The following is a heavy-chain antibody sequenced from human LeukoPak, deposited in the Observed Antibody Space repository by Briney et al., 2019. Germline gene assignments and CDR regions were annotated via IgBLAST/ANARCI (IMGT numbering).Heavy chain of an antibody. J-gene: IGHJ6*02. CDR3: AKDLTNRIYYYYYGMDV. CDR1: GFTFSSYA. Sequence: GGSLRLSCAASGFTFSSYAMSWVRQAPGKGLEWVSAISGSGGSTYYADSVKGRFTISRDNSKNTLYLQMNSLRAEDTAVYYCAKDLTNRIYYYYYGMDVWGQGTTGTVSS. V-gene: IGHV3-23*01. CDR2: ISGSGGST. D-gene: IGHD4/OR15-4a*01.